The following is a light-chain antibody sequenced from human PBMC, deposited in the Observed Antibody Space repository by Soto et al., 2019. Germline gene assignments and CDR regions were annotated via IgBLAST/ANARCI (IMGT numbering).Light chain of an antibody. CDR1: SSDIGASTF. J-gene: IGLJ3*02. CDR3: SSARRDNTWV. Sequence: QSALTQPASVSESPGQSITISCTGTSSDIGASTFVSWYQQHPGKAPKLLIYEVSNRPSGISNRFSGSKSANTASLTISGLQAEDEADYYCSSARRDNTWVFGGGTKLNVL. V-gene: IGLV2-14*03. CDR2: EVS.